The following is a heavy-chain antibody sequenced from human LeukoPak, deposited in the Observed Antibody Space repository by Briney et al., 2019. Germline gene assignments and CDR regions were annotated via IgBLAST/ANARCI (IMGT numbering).Heavy chain of an antibody. CDR3: ARELLPSYFDY. CDR1: GGSFGGDY. J-gene: IGHJ4*02. CDR2: INHIGSP. V-gene: IGHV4-34*01. D-gene: IGHD4-23*01. Sequence: PSETLSLTSAVDGGSFGGDYCSCIRQPPWKLLEWIGEINHIGSPNYNPSLKSRVTISVDTSKNQCTLKLRYVTAADTAVYYCARELLPSYFDYWGQGTLVTVSS.